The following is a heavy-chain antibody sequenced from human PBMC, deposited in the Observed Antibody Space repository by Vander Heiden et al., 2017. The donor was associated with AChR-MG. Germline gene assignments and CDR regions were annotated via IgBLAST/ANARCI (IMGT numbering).Heavy chain of an antibody. V-gene: IGHV1-69*01. CDR2: IIPIFGTA. J-gene: IGHJ6*02. D-gene: IGHD4-4*01. Sequence: QVQLVQSGAEVKKPGSSVKVSCKASGGTFSSYAISGVRQAPGQGLEWMGGIIPIFGTANYAQKFQGRVTITADESTSTAYMELSSLRSEDTAVYYCARHLLYSNYPKLYYYYGMDVWGQGTTVTVSS. CDR1: GGTFSSYA. CDR3: ARHLLYSNYPKLYYYYGMDV.